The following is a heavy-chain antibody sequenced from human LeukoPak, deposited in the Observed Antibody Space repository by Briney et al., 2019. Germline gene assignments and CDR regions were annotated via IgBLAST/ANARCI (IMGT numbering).Heavy chain of an antibody. CDR2: IKQDGSEK. D-gene: IGHD6-13*01. J-gene: IGHJ4*02. V-gene: IGHV3-7*01. CDR1: GFTFSSYW. CDR3: ARRIAAAAAPYYFDY. Sequence: GGSLRLSCAASGFTFSSYWMSWVRQAPGKGMEWVANIKQDGSEKYYVDSVKGRFTISGDNAKNTLYLQMNSLRAEDTAVYYCARRIAAAAAPYYFDYWGQGTLVTVSS.